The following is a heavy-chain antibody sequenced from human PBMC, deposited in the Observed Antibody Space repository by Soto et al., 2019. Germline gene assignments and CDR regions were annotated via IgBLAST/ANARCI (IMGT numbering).Heavy chain of an antibody. CDR2: INPSDRTT. CDR1: GYSFTSYY. D-gene: IGHD4-4*01. CDR3: ASAPTVRGAYVDY. Sequence: QVQLVQSGAEVKKPGASVKVSCKTSGYSFTSYYIHWVRQAPRQGLEWMGIINPSDRTTYYAQKFQGRVTRTSDTSTSKVYMELSSLRSEDTAVYYCASAPTVRGAYVDYWGQGALVTVSS. V-gene: IGHV1-46*01. J-gene: IGHJ4*02.